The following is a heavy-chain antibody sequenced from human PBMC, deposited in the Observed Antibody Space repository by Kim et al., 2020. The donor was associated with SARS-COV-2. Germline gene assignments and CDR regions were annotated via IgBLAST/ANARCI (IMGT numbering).Heavy chain of an antibody. CDR2: IWYDGSNK. CDR3: ASMRPYGDYGEPDY. CDR1: GFTFSSYG. Sequence: GGSLRLSCAASGFTFSSYGMHWVRQAPGKGLEWVAVIWYDGSNKYYADSVKGRFTISRDNSKNTLYLQMNSLRAEDTAVYYCASMRPYGDYGEPDYWGQGTLVTVSS. V-gene: IGHV3-33*01. J-gene: IGHJ4*02. D-gene: IGHD4-17*01.